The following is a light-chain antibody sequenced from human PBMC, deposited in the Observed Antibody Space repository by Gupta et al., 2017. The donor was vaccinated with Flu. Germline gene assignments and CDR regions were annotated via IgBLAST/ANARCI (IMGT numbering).Light chain of an antibody. CDR1: SSDVGRSDY. J-gene: IGLJ1*01. Sequence: HSALTQPACVSGSPGQSITISCTRTSSDVGRSDYVSWYQQHPDKAPKLIIYDVTNRPSGVSSRFSGSKSGNTASLTISGLQAEDETDYYCSSYKSGSTFYVFGTGTKVTVL. CDR2: DVT. V-gene: IGLV2-14*01. CDR3: SSYKSGSTFYV.